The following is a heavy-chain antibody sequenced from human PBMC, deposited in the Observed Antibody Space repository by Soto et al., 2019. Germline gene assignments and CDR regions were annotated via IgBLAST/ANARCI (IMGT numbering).Heavy chain of an antibody. J-gene: IGHJ5*02. CDR3: VRRHVSATGIDWFDP. Sequence: SVKVSLKASGYTFTSYGIHWVRQAPGQRLEWMGWINAANGDTKYSPKFQGRVTITRDTSASTAYMELSSLRSEDTAVYYCVRRHVSATGIDWFDPWGQGTLVT. CDR2: INAANGDT. CDR1: GYTFTSYG. V-gene: IGHV1-3*01. D-gene: IGHD6-13*01.